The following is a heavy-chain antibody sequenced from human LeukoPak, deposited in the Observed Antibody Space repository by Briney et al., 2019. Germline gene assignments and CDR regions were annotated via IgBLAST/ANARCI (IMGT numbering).Heavy chain of an antibody. J-gene: IGHJ5*02. CDR1: GGSFSGYY. CDR3: ARGPIVVVPAANWFDP. V-gene: IGHV4-34*01. D-gene: IGHD2-2*01. CDR2: INHSGST. Sequence: SETLSLTCAVYGGSFSGYYWSWIRQPPGKGLEWIGEINHSGSTNYNPSLKSRVTISVDTSKNQFSLKLSSVTAADTAVYYCARGPIVVVPAANWFDPWGQGTLVTVSS.